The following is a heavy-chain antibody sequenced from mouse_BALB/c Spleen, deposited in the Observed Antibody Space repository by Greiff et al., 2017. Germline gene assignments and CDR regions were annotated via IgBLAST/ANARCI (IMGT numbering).Heavy chain of an antibody. CDR3: NAYDAGYAMDY. J-gene: IGHJ4*01. Sequence: EVKLQESGAELVRSGASVKLSCTASGFNIKDYYMHWVKQRPEQGLEWIGWIDPENGDTEYAPKFQGKATMTADTSSNTAYLQLSSLTSEDTAVYYCNAYDAGYAMDYWGQGTSVTVSS. CDR2: IDPENGDT. V-gene: IGHV14-4*02. D-gene: IGHD2-12*01. CDR1: GFNIKDYY.